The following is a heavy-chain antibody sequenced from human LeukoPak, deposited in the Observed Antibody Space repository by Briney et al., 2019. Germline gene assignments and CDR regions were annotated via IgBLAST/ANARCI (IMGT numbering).Heavy chain of an antibody. CDR3: ATYYSSSWTTKYHFDY. D-gene: IGHD6-13*01. Sequence: SETLSLTCAVSGGSISSSNWWSWVRQPPGKGLEWIGEIYHSGSTNYNPSLKSRVTISVDKSKNQFSLKLSSVTAADTAVYYCATYYSSSWTTKYHFDYWGQGTLVTVSS. CDR1: GGSISSSNW. V-gene: IGHV4-4*02. J-gene: IGHJ4*02. CDR2: IYHSGST.